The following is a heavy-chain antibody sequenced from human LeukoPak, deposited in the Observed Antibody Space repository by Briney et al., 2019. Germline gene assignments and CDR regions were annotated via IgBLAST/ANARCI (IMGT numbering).Heavy chain of an antibody. D-gene: IGHD3-16*01. CDR2: ISHSGTT. V-gene: IGHV4-34*01. CDR1: GGSFSGYY. CDR3: ATSGWNGGGGFDP. Sequence: SETLSLTCDVSGGSFSGYYWSWIRQPPGKGLEWIGEISHSGTTNYNPSLKSGVSMSVGASSTQFSLIMTSVTAADTAVYYCATSGWNGGGGFDPWGQGTLVIV. J-gene: IGHJ5*02.